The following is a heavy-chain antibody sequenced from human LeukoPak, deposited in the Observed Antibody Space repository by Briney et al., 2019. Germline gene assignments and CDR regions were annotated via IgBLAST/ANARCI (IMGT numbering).Heavy chain of an antibody. CDR1: GYTFTDYG. Sequence: ASVKVSCKASGYTFTDYGVTWVRQAPGQGLEWMGWITGYNDNTNYAQNLQGRLTMTADTSTTTSYVELRSLTSDDTAVYYCARGGVTSAFMDVWGKGTTVTVSP. J-gene: IGHJ6*04. CDR2: ITGYNDNT. D-gene: IGHD4-11*01. CDR3: ARGGVTSAFMDV. V-gene: IGHV1-18*01.